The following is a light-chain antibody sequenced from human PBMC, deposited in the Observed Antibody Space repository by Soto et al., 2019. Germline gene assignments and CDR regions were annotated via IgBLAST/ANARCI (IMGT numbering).Light chain of an antibody. V-gene: IGKV3-15*01. CDR3: QQYNNWPRT. CDR2: GAS. J-gene: IGKJ1*01. CDR1: QSVSSN. Sequence: IGMTQSPSTLSVSQGERATLSCRASQSVSSNLAWYQQKPGQAPRLLIYGASTRATGIPARFSGSGSGTEFTLTISSLQSEDFAVYYCQQYNNWPRTFGQGTKVDIK.